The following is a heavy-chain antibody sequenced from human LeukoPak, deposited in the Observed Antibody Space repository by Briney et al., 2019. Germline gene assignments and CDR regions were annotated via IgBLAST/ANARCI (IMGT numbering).Heavy chain of an antibody. J-gene: IGHJ2*01. CDR2: ISSSSSYI. Sequence: GGSLRLSCAASGFTFSSYSMNWVRQAPGKGLEWVSSISSSSSYIYYADSMKGRFTISRDNAKNSLYLQMNSLRAEDTALYYCARDGYYDSSAFWYFDLWGRGTLVTVSS. CDR1: GFTFSSYS. D-gene: IGHD3-22*01. CDR3: ARDGYYDSSAFWYFDL. V-gene: IGHV3-21*01.